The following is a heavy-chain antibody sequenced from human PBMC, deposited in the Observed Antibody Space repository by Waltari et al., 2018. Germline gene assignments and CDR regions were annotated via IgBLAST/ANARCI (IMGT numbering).Heavy chain of an antibody. CDR3: ARSRRAAIGADY. J-gene: IGHJ4*02. CDR1: GFTFSSYA. Sequence: QVQLVESGGGVVQPGRSLRLSCAASGFTFSSYAMHWVRQAPGKGLEWVAVISYDGSNKYYADSVKGRFTISRDNSKNTLYLQMNSLRAEDTAVYYCARSRRAAIGADYWGQGTLVTVSS. V-gene: IGHV3-30-3*01. D-gene: IGHD6-25*01. CDR2: ISYDGSNK.